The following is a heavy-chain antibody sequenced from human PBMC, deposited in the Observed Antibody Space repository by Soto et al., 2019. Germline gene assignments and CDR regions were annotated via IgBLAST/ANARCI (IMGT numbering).Heavy chain of an antibody. J-gene: IGHJ4*02. D-gene: IGHD3-10*01. V-gene: IGHV3-23*01. CDR2: ISGSGGST. CDR1: GFTFSSNA. CDR3: AKGPGFGELLGNFDY. Sequence: EVQLLESGGGLVQPGGSLRLSCAASGFTFSSNAMSWVRQAPGKGLEWVSAISGSGGSTYYADSVKGRFTISRDNSKNTLYLQMNSLRAEDTAVYYCAKGPGFGELLGNFDYWGQGTLVTVSS.